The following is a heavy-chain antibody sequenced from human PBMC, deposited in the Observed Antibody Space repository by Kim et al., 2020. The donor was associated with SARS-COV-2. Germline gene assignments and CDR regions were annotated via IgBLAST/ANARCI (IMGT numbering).Heavy chain of an antibody. V-gene: IGHV4-31*03. J-gene: IGHJ6*02. D-gene: IGHD3-16*01. CDR2: IYYSGST. CDR3: ARVGGWTTYYYYGMDV. CDR1: GGSISSGGYY. Sequence: SETLSLTCTVSGGSISSGGYYWSWIRQHPGKGLEWIGYIYYSGSTYYNPSIKSRVTISVDTSKNQFSLKLSSVTAADTAVYYCARVGGWTTYYYYGMDVWGQGTTVTVSS.